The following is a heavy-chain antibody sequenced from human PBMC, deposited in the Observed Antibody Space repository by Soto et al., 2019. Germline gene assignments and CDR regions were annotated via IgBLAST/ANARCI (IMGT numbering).Heavy chain of an antibody. Sequence: PGASLRLSCSASGFTFNTQTMYWVRQAARKGLQYISAIGPTGGGPYYADSVKGRFTISRDNSENALYLEMRRLRPEDTARYYCVNDLHTPEWCWGPGTLVTVSS. J-gene: IGHJ4*02. CDR3: VNDLHTPEWC. CDR2: IGPTGGGP. V-gene: IGHV3-64D*08. CDR1: GFTFNTQT. D-gene: IGHD2-8*01.